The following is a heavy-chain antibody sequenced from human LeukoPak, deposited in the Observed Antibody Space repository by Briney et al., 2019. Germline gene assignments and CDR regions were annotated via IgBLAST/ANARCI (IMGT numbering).Heavy chain of an antibody. CDR3: ARGGYYGSGRDAFDI. Sequence: PSETLSLTCVVYGGSFSGYYWNWIRQPPGKGLEWIGEINHSGSTNYNPSLKSRVTISVDTSKNQFSLKLSSVTAADTAVYYCARGGYYGSGRDAFDIWGQGTMVTVSS. CDR1: GGSFSGYY. CDR2: INHSGST. J-gene: IGHJ3*02. V-gene: IGHV4-34*01. D-gene: IGHD3-10*01.